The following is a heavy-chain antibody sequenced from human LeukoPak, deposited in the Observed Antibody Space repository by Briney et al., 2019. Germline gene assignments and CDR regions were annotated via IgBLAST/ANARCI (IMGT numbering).Heavy chain of an antibody. CDR1: GFTFSSYS. D-gene: IGHD6-19*01. Sequence: GGSLRLSCAASGFTFSSYSMNWVRQAPGKGLEWVSSISSSSSYIYYADSVKGRFTISRDNAKNSLYLQMNSLRAEDTAVYYCARDRGSSGWYDGGFDYWGQGTLVTVSS. CDR2: ISSSSSYI. V-gene: IGHV3-21*01. CDR3: ARDRGSSGWYDGGFDY. J-gene: IGHJ4*02.